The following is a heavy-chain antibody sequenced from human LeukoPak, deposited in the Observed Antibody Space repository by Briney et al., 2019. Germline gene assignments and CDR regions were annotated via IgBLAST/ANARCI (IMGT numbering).Heavy chain of an antibody. CDR3: AKDTYSTSPYYFDY. CDR2: ITGSGGFT. Sequence: GGSLRLSCAASGFPFSTYAMNRVRQAPGKGLEWVSVITGSGGFTQYADSVKGRFTISRDNSKNTVYLQMNSLRAEDTAVYYCAKDTYSTSPYYFDYWGQGTLVTVSS. V-gene: IGHV3-23*01. D-gene: IGHD1-26*01. CDR1: GFPFSTYA. J-gene: IGHJ4*02.